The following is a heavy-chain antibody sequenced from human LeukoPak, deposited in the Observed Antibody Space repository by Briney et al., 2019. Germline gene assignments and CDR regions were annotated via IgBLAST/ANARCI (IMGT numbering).Heavy chain of an antibody. J-gene: IGHJ4*02. CDR3: AKDWIQFNRVFDCFDS. CDR1: VFPLETNA. Sequence: GGCLRLSCATSVFPLETNAMSGGRDPPGRGREGGATIGHTENIYAAYVTGRFTISRDNSKNKVNLQMNRLRVEDPAIYYCAKDWIQFNRVFDCFDSWGQGTLVTVSS. V-gene: IGHV3-23*01. D-gene: IGHD5-18*01. CDR2: IGHTEN.